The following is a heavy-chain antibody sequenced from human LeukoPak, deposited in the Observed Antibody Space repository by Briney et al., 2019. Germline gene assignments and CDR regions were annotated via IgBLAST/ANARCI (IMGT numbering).Heavy chain of an antibody. D-gene: IGHD5-18*01. CDR2: INSDGSSP. V-gene: IGHV3-74*01. CDR3: ARVRTNTYGFDY. CDR1: GFTFSYYW. Sequence: GGSLRLSCAASGFTFSYYWMHWVRHAPGKGLVWVSHINSDGSSPSYADSVKGRFTISRDNAKNTLYLQMNSLRAEDTAVYYCARVRTNTYGFDYWGQGTLVTVSS. J-gene: IGHJ4*02.